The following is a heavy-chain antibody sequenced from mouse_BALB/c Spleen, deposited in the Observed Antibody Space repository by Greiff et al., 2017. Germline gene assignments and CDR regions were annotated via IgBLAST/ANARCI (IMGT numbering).Heavy chain of an antibody. V-gene: IGHV5-17*02. Sequence: EVNVVESGGGLVQPGGSRKLSCAASGFTFSSFGMHWVRQAPEKGLEWVAYISSGSSTIYYADTVKGRFTISRDNPKNTLFLQMTSLRSEDTAMYYCARGGSSFDYWGQGTTLTVSS. CDR1: GFTFSSFG. CDR3: ARGGSSFDY. J-gene: IGHJ2*01. CDR2: ISSGSSTI.